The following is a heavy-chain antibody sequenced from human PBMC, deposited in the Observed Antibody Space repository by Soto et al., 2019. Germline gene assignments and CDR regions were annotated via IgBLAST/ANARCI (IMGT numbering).Heavy chain of an antibody. D-gene: IGHD3-10*01. J-gene: IGHJ4*02. CDR1: GFTFSSYA. Sequence: GGSLRLSCAASGFTFSSYAMSWVRQTPGKGLEWVSTLSGSGGTTYYADSVKGQFTISRDNSKSTLYLQMNSLRAEDTAVYYCARVLPSGTNYFTEYWGQGTLVTVSS. CDR3: ARVLPSGTNYFTEY. CDR2: LSGSGGTT. V-gene: IGHV3-23*01.